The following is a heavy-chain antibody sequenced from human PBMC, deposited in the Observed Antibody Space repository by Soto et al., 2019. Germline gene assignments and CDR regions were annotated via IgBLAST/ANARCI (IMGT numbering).Heavy chain of an antibody. CDR1: GYPCNKFG. V-gene: IGHV1-18*01. CDR3: ASEWGQGAGNHHYGLDV. D-gene: IGHD1-1*01. Sequence: QVQLVQSGGEVKKPGSSVRVSCQASGYPCNKFGIYWVRQAPGQGFECLGRMSGRSGNPHCDPNGRDRSTMATDTSTNTAYRELRSLRSDDKAGEYCASEWGQGAGNHHYGLDVWGQWTTVTVS. CDR2: MSGRSGNP. J-gene: IGHJ6*02.